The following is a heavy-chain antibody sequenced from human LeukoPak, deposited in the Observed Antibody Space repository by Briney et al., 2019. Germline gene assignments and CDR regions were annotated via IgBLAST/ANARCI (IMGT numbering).Heavy chain of an antibody. J-gene: IGHJ4*02. CDR3: ARVSLAVAGVQYYYFDH. Sequence: KPSETLSLTCTVSGGSISRYYWSWIRQPPGKGLEWIGYIYYSGSTNYNPSLKSRVTISVDTSKNQFSLKLSSVTAAGTAVYYCARVSLAVAGVQYYYFDHWGQGTLVTVSS. D-gene: IGHD6-19*01. V-gene: IGHV4-59*01. CDR2: IYYSGST. CDR1: GGSISRYY.